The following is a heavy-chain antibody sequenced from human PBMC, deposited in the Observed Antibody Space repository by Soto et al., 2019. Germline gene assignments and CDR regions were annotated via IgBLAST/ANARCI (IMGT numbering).Heavy chain of an antibody. Sequence: SETLSLTCTFSCGSIISGGYYWSWIRQHPGKGLEWIGYIYYSGSTYYNPSLKSRVTISVDTSKNQFSLKLSSVTAADTAVYYCARYYRAAMAPFDYWGQGTLVTVSS. CDR2: IYYSGST. J-gene: IGHJ4*02. CDR3: ARYYRAAMAPFDY. V-gene: IGHV4-31*03. D-gene: IGHD5-18*01. CDR1: CGSIISGGYY.